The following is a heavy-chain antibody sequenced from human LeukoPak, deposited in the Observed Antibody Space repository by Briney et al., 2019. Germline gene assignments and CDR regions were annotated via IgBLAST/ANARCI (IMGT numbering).Heavy chain of an antibody. J-gene: IGHJ6*03. CDR3: ARGDSDCSSTSCYPHYYYMDV. Sequence: SETLSLTCAVYGGSFSGYYWSWIRQPPGKGLEWIGEINHSGSTNYNPSLKSRVTISVDTSKNQFSLKLSSVTAADTAVYYCARGDSDCSSTSCYPHYYYMDVWGKGTTVTVSS. CDR1: GGSFSGYY. V-gene: IGHV4-34*01. D-gene: IGHD2-2*01. CDR2: INHSGST.